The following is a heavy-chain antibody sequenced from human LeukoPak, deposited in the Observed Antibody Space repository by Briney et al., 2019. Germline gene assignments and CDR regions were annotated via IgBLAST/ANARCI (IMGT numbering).Heavy chain of an antibody. CDR3: AKGPVSAGWNY. D-gene: IGHD6-19*01. CDR2: ISNSGGST. Sequence: GGSLRLSCAASGFTFSSCGMSWVRQAPGKGLEWVSGISNSGGSTYYADSVKGRSTISRDNSKNTLYLQMNSLRVEGTAVYYCAKGPVSAGWNYWGQGSLVTVSS. V-gene: IGHV3-23*01. J-gene: IGHJ4*02. CDR1: GFTFSSCG.